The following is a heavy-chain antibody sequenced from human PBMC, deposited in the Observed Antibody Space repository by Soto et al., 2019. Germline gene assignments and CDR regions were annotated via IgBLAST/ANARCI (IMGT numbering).Heavy chain of an antibody. CDR1: GYSFTSHW. CDR3: ARHGVSSSLHPVNYHGMDV. CDR2: IYPGDSDT. V-gene: IGHV5-51*01. Sequence: PGESLKISCKGSGYSFTSHWIGWVRQMPGKGLEWMGIIYPGDSDTRYSPSFQGQVTISADKSISTAYLQWSSLKASDTAMYYCARHGVSSSLHPVNYHGMDVWGQGTTVTVSS. J-gene: IGHJ6*02. D-gene: IGHD6-6*01.